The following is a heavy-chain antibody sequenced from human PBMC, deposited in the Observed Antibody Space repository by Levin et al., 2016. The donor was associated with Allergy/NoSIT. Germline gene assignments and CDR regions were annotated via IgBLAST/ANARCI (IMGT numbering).Heavy chain of an antibody. V-gene: IGHV3-21*01. Sequence: VRQAPGKGLEWVSSISSSSSYIYYADSVKGRFTISRDNAKNSLYLQMNSLRAEDTAVYYCARDLLLFPPAQHWGQGTLVTVSS. D-gene: IGHD2-8*02. CDR3: ARDLLLFPPAQH. CDR2: ISSSSSYI. J-gene: IGHJ1*01.